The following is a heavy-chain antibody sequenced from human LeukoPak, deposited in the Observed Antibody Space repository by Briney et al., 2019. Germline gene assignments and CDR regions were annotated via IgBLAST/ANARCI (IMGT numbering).Heavy chain of an antibody. D-gene: IGHD3-9*01. CDR2: ISAYNGNT. CDR1: GYTFTSYG. J-gene: IGHJ5*02. Sequence: ASVKVSCKASGYTFTSYGISWVRQAPGQGLEWMGWISAYNGNTNYAQKLQGRVTMTTDTSTSTAYMELRSLRSDDTAVYYCARENYDILTGYPKGDWFDPWGQGTLATVSS. CDR3: ARENYDILTGYPKGDWFDP. V-gene: IGHV1-18*01.